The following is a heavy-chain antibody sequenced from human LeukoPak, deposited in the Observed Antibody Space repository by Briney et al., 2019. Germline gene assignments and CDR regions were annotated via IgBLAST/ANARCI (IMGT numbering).Heavy chain of an antibody. CDR1: GGSGSSDS. V-gene: IGHV4-59*08. CDR2: IYYSGST. CDR3: ARLRTYYYDSSGYYSAFDI. Sequence: SETLSLTCTVSGGSGSSDSWSWIRQPPGKGLEWIGYIYYSGSTNYNPSLKSRVTISVDTSKNQFSLKLSSVTAADTAVYYCARLRTYYYDSSGYYSAFDIWGQGTMVTVSS. J-gene: IGHJ3*02. D-gene: IGHD3-22*01.